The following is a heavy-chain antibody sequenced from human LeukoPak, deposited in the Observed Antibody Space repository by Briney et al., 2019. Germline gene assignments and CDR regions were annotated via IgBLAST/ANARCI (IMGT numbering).Heavy chain of an antibody. CDR1: GLAFNNYA. V-gene: IGHV3-23*01. Sequence: GGSLRLSCAASGLAFNNYALHWVRQSSGKRLEWVSGIGSSGGGTYYEDSVKGRFTISRDTSKDTVYLQMDSLRAEDTAIYYCAKIQQNRVVVGAKGAFDIWGQGTVVTVSS. CDR3: AKIQQNRVVVGAKGAFDI. D-gene: IGHD2-15*01. CDR2: IGSSGGGT. J-gene: IGHJ3*02.